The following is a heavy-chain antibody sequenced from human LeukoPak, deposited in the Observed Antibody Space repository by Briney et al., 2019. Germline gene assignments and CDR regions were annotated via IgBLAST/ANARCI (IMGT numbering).Heavy chain of an antibody. D-gene: IGHD3-22*01. CDR3: ARVIGSSGYSGYYYYGMDV. V-gene: IGHV4-59*01. Sequence: SETLSLTCTVSGGSISSYYWSWIPQPPGKGLEWIGYIYYSGSTNYNPSLKSRVTISVDTSKNQFSLKLSSVTAANTAVYYCARVIGSSGYSGYYYYGMDVWGQGTTVTVSS. CDR1: GGSISSYY. CDR2: IYYSGST. J-gene: IGHJ6*02.